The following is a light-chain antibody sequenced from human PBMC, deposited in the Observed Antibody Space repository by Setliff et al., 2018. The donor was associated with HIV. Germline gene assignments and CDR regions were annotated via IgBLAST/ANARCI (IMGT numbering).Light chain of an antibody. J-gene: IGLJ3*02. Sequence: QSALTQPASVSGSPGQSITISCTGTSSDVGAYNFVSWYQQHPGKAPKLMIYDVSKRPSGVSNRFSGSKPGNTASLTISGLQAEDEAVYYCSSYTTSRSWVFGGGTKVTVL. CDR3: SSYTTSRSWV. CDR1: SSDVGAYNF. V-gene: IGLV2-14*01. CDR2: DVS.